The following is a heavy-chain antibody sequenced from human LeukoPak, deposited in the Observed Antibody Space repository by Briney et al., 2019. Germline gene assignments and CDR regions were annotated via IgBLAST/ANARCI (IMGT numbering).Heavy chain of an antibody. Sequence: SETLSLTCTVSGGSISSSSYYWGWIRQPPGKGLEWIGSIYYSGSTYYNPSLRSRVTISVDTSKNQFSLKLSSVTAADTAVYYCASARWDSWGQGTLVTVSS. J-gene: IGHJ4*02. CDR2: IYYSGST. CDR3: ASARWDS. V-gene: IGHV4-39*01. D-gene: IGHD5-24*01. CDR1: GGSISSSSYY.